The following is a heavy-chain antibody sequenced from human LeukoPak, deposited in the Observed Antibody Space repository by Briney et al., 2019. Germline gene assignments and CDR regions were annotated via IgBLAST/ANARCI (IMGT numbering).Heavy chain of an antibody. D-gene: IGHD6-13*01. CDR2: INTNSCGP. CDR1: GYTFTLYI. V-gene: IGHV1-2*02. J-gene: IGHJ6*02. CDR3: ARSGSSWYGIDYYGTDV. Sequence: ASGTLSLTSSGYTFTLYIMKWERQAPGQGRGGRGGINTNSCGPNYSQKFQGRVTMPRHPSISTAYIELSRLRSDDPAVYYCARSGSSWYGIDYYGTDVWGQGTTVTVSS.